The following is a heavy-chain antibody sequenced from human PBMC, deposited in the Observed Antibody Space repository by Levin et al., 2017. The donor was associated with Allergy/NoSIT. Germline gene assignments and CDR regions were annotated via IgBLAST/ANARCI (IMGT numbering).Heavy chain of an antibody. Sequence: GESLKISCAASGFTFSSYGMHWVRQAPGKGLEWVAVISYDGSNKYYADSVKGRFTISRDNSKNTLYLQMNSLRAEDTAVYYCANLGSEILGNHWGKGTLVTVSS. D-gene: IGHD3-9*01. J-gene: IGHJ4*02. CDR1: GFTFSSYG. CDR2: ISYDGSNK. V-gene: IGHV3-30*18. CDR3: ANLGSEILGNH.